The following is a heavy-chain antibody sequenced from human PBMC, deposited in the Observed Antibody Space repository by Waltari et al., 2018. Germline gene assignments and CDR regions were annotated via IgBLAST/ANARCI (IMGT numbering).Heavy chain of an antibody. CDR1: GFPFRYHC. V-gene: IGHV3-7*01. J-gene: IGHJ4*02. D-gene: IGHD1-20*01. CDR2: IKEDGGEK. CDR3: ARLYMAAFDY. Sequence: VQLVASGGGLVQPGGSLTLACAAAGFPFRYHCRTWVRQAPGKGLEGVANIKEDGGEKYYVDSVKGRFTISRDNAKNSLYLQMNSLRAEDTAVYYCARLYMAAFDYWDEGTLVTVSS.